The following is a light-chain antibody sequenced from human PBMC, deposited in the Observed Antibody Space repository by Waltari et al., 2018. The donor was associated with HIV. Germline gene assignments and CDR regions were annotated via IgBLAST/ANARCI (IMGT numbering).Light chain of an antibody. CDR1: SSNVETNY. CDR2: DTY. Sequence: SVLTQPPSILAAPGQTVTISCSGSSSNVETNYVSWYQLRRGAAPILVIYDTYKRPLWIPDRFSASKSGTSATLAITGLETGDEDDYYCRTSDHDLNTGMILGRGNKLTV. CDR3: RTSDHDLNTGMI. V-gene: IGLV1-51*01. J-gene: IGLJ2*01.